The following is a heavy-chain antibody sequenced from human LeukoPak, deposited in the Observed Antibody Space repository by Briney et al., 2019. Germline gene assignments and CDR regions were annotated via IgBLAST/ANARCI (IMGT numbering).Heavy chain of an antibody. Sequence: GGSLRLSCVASGFTFDTYLMDWVRQAPGKGPVWVSRIDGDGGNPSYADSVKGRFTISRDNAKNTLYLQMNSLRAEDTAVYYCARRGGSSSRRSPIDYWGQGTLVTVSS. CDR3: ARRGGSSSRRSPIDY. CDR1: GFTFDTYL. J-gene: IGHJ4*02. V-gene: IGHV3-74*01. D-gene: IGHD6-6*01. CDR2: IDGDGGNP.